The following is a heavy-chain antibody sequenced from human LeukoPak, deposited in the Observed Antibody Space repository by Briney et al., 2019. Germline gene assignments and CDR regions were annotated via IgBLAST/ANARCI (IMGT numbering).Heavy chain of an antibody. J-gene: IGHJ4*02. D-gene: IGHD2-2*02. V-gene: IGHV3-21*01. CDR1: GFSFSYYS. CDR2: ISSGSRYK. Sequence: GGSLRLSCAASGFSFSYYSLNWVRETPGEGREWVSSISSGSRYKFYMDSVKGRFRLSRDNAKNSLYLQMNLLRAGDSAIYYCPKEKGYMEPTGVEYWGQGTLVTVSS. CDR3: PKEKGYMEPTGVEY.